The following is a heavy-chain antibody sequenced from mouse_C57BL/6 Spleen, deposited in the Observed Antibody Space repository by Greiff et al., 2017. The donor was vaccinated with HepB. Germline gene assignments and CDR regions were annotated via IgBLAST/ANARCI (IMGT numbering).Heavy chain of an antibody. Sequence: QVQLQQPGAELVKPGASVKLSCKASGYTFTSYWMHWVKQRPGQGLEWIGMIHPNSGSTNYNEKFKSKATLTVDKSSSTAYMQLSSLISEDSAVYYCARPGGGSSWFAYWGQGTLVTVSA. J-gene: IGHJ3*01. CDR1: GYTFTSYW. CDR3: ARPGGGSSWFAY. V-gene: IGHV1-64*01. D-gene: IGHD1-1*02. CDR2: IHPNSGST.